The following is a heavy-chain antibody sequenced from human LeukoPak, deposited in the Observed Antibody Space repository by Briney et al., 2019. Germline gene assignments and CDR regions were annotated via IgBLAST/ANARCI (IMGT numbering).Heavy chain of an antibody. CDR2: INLDGSTK. CDR1: GFTFSNVW. V-gene: IGHV3-7*01. J-gene: IGHJ4*02. CDR3: ARDMKGNLDY. D-gene: IGHD1-14*01. Sequence: GGSLRLSCAASGFTFSNVWMAWVRQAPGKGLEWVANINLDGSTKQYVHSVRGRFTISRDNAKNSLYLQMNSLTAEDTGLYHCARDMKGNLDYWGQGTLVTQSS.